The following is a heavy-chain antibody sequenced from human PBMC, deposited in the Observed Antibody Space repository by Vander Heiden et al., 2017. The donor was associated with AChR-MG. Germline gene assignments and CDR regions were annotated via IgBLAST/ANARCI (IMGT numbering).Heavy chain of an antibody. Sequence: EVQLVESGGGLVKPGGSLRLPCPASGFTLSSYGMNWVRKAPGKRVEWVSSISSSSSYIYEADSVKGRFTISRDNAKKSLYLQMNSLRAEDTAVYYCARDRTLTGYSPDYWGQGTLVTVSS. J-gene: IGHJ4*02. CDR1: GFTLSSYG. V-gene: IGHV3-21*01. CDR2: ISSSSSYI. D-gene: IGHD3-9*01. CDR3: ARDRTLTGYSPDY.